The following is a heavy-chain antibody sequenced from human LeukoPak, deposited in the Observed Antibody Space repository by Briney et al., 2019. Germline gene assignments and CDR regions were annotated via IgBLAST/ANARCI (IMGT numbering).Heavy chain of an antibody. CDR3: ASNNYDILTSYHIRPFDY. D-gene: IGHD3-9*01. V-gene: IGHV3-11*04. Sequence: PGRSLRLSCAASGFTFSDYYMSWIRQAPGKGLEWVSYISSSGSSIYYADSVKGRFTISRDNAKNSLYLQMNSLRAEDTAVYHCASNNYDILTSYHIRPFDYWGQGTLVTVSS. J-gene: IGHJ4*02. CDR2: ISSSGSSI. CDR1: GFTFSDYY.